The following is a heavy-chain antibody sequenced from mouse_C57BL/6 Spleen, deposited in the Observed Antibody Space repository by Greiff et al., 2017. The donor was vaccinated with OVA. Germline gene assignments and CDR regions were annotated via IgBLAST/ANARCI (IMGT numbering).Heavy chain of an antibody. Sequence: DVKLVESGGGLVKPGGSLKLSCAASGFTFSDYGMHWVRQAPEKGLEWVAYISSGSSTIYYADTVKGRFTISRDNAKNTLFLQMTSLRSEDTAMYYCARDGKGGTYAMDYWGQGTSVTVSS. V-gene: IGHV5-17*01. CDR2: ISSGSSTI. CDR3: ARDGKGGTYAMDY. CDR1: GFTFSDYG. D-gene: IGHD2-1*01. J-gene: IGHJ4*01.